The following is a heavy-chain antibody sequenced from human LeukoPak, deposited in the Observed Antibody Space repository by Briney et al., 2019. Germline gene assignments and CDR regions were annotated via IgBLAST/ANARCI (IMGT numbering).Heavy chain of an antibody. D-gene: IGHD3-3*01. CDR3: ARDPGVVAFHYFDF. V-gene: IGHV3-23*01. J-gene: IGHJ4*02. CDR2: IGGLGSST. Sequence: GGSLGLSCAASGFTFSSHAMAWVRQAPGKGLEWVSAIGGLGSSTYYGDSVKGRFTISRDNSKNTVYLQMDSLRVEDTAVYYCARDPGVVAFHYFDFWGQGTLITVSS. CDR1: GFTFSSHA.